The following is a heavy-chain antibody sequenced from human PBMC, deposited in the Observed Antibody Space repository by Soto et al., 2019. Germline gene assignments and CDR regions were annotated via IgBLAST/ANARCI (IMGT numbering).Heavy chain of an antibody. D-gene: IGHD3-3*01. J-gene: IGHJ6*02. CDR2: IIPIFGTA. CDR1: GGTFSSYA. Sequence: QVQLVQSGAEVKKPGSSVKVSCKASGGTFSSYAISWVRQAPGQGLEWMGGIIPIFGTANYAQKFQGRVTITADESTSTAYMELSSLRSEDTAVYYCARGGGRGIARRGDYYYYGMDVWGQGTTVTVSS. CDR3: ARGGGRGIARRGDYYYYGMDV. V-gene: IGHV1-69*01.